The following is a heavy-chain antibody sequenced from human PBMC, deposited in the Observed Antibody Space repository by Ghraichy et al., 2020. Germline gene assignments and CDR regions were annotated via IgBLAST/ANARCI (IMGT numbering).Heavy chain of an antibody. J-gene: IGHJ2*01. CDR2: ISGSGGSI. V-gene: IGHV3-23*01. CDR3: AKGRGSGSYVNWSFNL. CDR1: GLTFSNFA. D-gene: IGHD1-26*01. Sequence: GGSLRLSCAVSGLTFSNFAMAWVRQAPGKGLEWVSTISGSGGSIWYADSGKGRFIISRDNSRSTFYLQMNSLRAEDTAVYYFAKGRGSGSYVNWSFNLWGRGTPVTVSP.